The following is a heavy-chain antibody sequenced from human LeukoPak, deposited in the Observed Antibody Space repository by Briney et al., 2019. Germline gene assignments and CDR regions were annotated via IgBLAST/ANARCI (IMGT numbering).Heavy chain of an antibody. V-gene: IGHV3-7*01. CDR2: INQDGSAK. D-gene: IGHD6-13*01. J-gene: IGHJ4*02. CDR1: GFTFSGSW. Sequence: GGSLRLSCAASGFTFSGSWMSWVRQAPGKGLEWVANINQDGSAKNYLDSVKGRFIISIDRGKNSLYLQMNSLRDEDTAVYYCARNRIAGDYWGQGTLVTVSS. CDR3: ARNRIAGDY.